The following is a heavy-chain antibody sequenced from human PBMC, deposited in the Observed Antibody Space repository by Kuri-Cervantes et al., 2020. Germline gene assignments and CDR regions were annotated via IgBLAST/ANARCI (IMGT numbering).Heavy chain of an antibody. CDR2: IYYSGST. Sequence: SETLSLTCTVSGGSISSSSYYWGWIRQPPGKGLEWIGSIYYSGSTYYNPSLKSRVTISVDTSKNQFSLKLSSVTAADTAVYYCARVEAQGRWLLSGAFDIWGQGTMVTVSS. V-gene: IGHV4-39*07. CDR1: GGSISSSSYY. J-gene: IGHJ3*02. CDR3: ARVEAQGRWLLSGAFDI. D-gene: IGHD5-24*01.